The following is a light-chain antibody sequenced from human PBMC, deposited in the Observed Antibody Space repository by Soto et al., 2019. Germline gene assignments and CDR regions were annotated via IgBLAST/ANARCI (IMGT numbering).Light chain of an antibody. CDR1: SSDVGGYNY. J-gene: IGLJ1*01. CDR3: SSYAGTHVV. Sequence: QSVLTQPPSASGFPGRSVTVSCTGTSSDVGGYNYVSWYQQHPDKAPKLMIYDVNQRPSGVPDRFSGSKSGNTASLTVSGLQAEDEADYYCSSYAGTHVVFGTGTKVTVL. V-gene: IGLV2-8*01. CDR2: DVN.